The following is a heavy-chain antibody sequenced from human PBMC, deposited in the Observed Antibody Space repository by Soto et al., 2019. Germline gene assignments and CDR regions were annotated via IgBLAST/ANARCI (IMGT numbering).Heavy chain of an antibody. V-gene: IGHV1-69*13. CDR2: IIPIIGTP. CDR1: GGPFSSYD. D-gene: IGHD6-6*01. CDR3: ARFGAGARGGMDV. Sequence: SLKVSCKSAGGPFSSYDFTWVRQARGQGLEWMGGIIPIIGTPKYAQKFQGRVTITADESTSTAYMELSSLRSEDTAVYYCARFGAGARGGMDVWGQGPTVTVSS. J-gene: IGHJ6*02.